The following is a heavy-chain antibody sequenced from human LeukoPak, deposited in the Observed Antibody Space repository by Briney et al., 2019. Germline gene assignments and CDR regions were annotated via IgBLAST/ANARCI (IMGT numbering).Heavy chain of an antibody. D-gene: IGHD3-3*01. CDR3: ARDQYDTWSRRGNFDS. J-gene: IGHJ4*02. CDR1: GFSFSSYA. V-gene: IGHV3-7*03. Sequence: GGSLRLSCAASGFSFSSYAMSWVRQAPGKGLEWVANIKLDGSEKNYVDSVKGRFTISRDNTKNSLYLQMNSLRVEDTAVFYCARDQYDTWSRRGNFDSWGQGTLVIVSS. CDR2: IKLDGSEK.